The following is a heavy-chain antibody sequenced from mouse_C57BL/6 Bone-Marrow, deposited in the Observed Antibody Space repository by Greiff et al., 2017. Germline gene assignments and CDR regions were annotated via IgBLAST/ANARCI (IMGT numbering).Heavy chain of an antibody. CDR3: TLYYYGGSYCY. J-gene: IGHJ2*01. CDR2: IDPEDGDT. Sequence: VQLQQSGAELVRPGASVKLSCTASGFNIKDYYMHWVKQRPEQGLEWIGRIDPEDGDTEYAPKFQGKATMTADTSSNTAYLQLSSLTSEDTAVYYCTLYYYGGSYCYWGQGTTLTVSS. V-gene: IGHV14-1*01. D-gene: IGHD1-1*01. CDR1: GFNIKDYY.